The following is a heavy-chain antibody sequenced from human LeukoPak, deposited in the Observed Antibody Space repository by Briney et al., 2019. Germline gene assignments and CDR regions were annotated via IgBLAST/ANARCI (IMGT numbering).Heavy chain of an antibody. CDR2: IFYSDIT. V-gene: IGHV4-31*03. D-gene: IGHD5-18*01. CDR3: ARDSYTSGAYGMDV. CDR1: GGSISSGGYY. J-gene: IGHJ6*02. Sequence: ASETLSLTCTVSGGSISSGGYYWSWIRQLPGKGLEWIGYIFYSDITYYNPDLESRVTISVDTSKDQFSLKVNSVTAADTAVYYCARDSYTSGAYGMDVWGQGTTVTVSS.